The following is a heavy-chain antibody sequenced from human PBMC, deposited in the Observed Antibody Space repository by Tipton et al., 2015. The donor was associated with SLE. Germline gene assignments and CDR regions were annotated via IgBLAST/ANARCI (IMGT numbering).Heavy chain of an antibody. D-gene: IGHD7-27*01. CDR3: ARLSGDSTWYVDL. CDR1: GDSISGTTYS. CDR2: VYYTGTT. J-gene: IGHJ2*01. Sequence: TLSLTCTVSGDSISGTTYSWAWIRQPPGKGLEWIGRVYYTGTTFYNPSLKSRVTISVDTSKNQFSLRLSSVTAADTAVYYCARLSGDSTWYVDLWGRGTLVTVSS. V-gene: IGHV4-39*07.